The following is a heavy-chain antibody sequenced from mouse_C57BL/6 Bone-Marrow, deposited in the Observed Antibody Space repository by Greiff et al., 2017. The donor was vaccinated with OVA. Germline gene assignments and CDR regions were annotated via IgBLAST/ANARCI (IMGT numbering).Heavy chain of an antibody. CDR2: INPNNGGT. D-gene: IGHD2-4*01. J-gene: IGHJ4*01. V-gene: IGHV1-26*01. CDR1: GYTFTDYY. Sequence: VQLQQSGPELVKPGASVKISCKASGYTFTDYYMNWVKQSHGKSLEWIGDINPNNGGTSYNQKFKGKATLTVDKSSSTAYMELRSLTSEDSAVYYCARDDYDSAMDYWGQGTSVTVSS. CDR3: ARDDYDSAMDY.